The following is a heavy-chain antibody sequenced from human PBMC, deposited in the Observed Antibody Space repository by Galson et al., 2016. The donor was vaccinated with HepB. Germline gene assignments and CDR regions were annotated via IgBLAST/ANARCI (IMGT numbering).Heavy chain of an antibody. CDR3: TTLRFLEWENYYGMDV. J-gene: IGHJ6*02. CDR1: GFTFRTVW. D-gene: IGHD3-3*01. Sequence: SLRLSCAASGFTFRTVWMSWVRQAPGKGLEWVGRIKSKIDGGTTDYAAPVNGRFTISRDDSKNTLYLQMNSLKTEDKAVYYCTTLRFLEWENYYGMDVWGQGTTVTVSS. CDR2: IKSKIDGGTT. V-gene: IGHV3-15*01.